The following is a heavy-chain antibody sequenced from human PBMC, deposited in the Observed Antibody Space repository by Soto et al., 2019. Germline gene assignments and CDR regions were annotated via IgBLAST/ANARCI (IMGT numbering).Heavy chain of an antibody. CDR3: ARAPMGVAAFDY. CDR1: GGSISSSSYY. CDR2: IYYSGST. Sequence: SETLSLTCTVSGGSISSSSYYWGWIRQPPGKGLEWIGSIYYSGSTYYNPSLKSRVTISVDTSKNQFSLKLSSVTAADTAVYYCARAPMGVAAFDYWGQGTLVTVSS. J-gene: IGHJ4*02. D-gene: IGHD6-19*01. V-gene: IGHV4-39*01.